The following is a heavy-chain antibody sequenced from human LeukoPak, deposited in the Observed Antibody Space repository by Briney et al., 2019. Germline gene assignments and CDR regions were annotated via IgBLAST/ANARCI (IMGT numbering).Heavy chain of an antibody. CDR1: GFTFSNYA. CDR3: AKNSRYCSSTNCYFDY. V-gene: IGHV3-23*01. Sequence: QPGGSLRLSCAASGFTFSNYAMSWVRQAPGKGLEWVSAVSGSGGSTYYADSVKGRFTISRDNSKNTLYLQMNSLRAEDTAVYYCAKNSRYCSSTNCYFDYWGQGTLVTVSS. CDR2: VSGSGGST. D-gene: IGHD2-2*01. J-gene: IGHJ4*02.